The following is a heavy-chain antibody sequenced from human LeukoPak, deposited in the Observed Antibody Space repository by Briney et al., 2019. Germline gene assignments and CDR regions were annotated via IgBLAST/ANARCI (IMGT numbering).Heavy chain of an antibody. CDR3: ARANFLYCSSSTCLFDY. J-gene: IGHJ4*02. CDR2: INPNYGDT. Sequence: ASVKVSSKASGYTFTDYYMHWVRQAPGQGFEWMGWINPNYGDTNYAQKFQGRVTMTRDTSISTAHMEVSRLRSDDTAVYYCARANFLYCSSSTCLFDYWGQGTLVTVSS. CDR1: GYTFTDYY. D-gene: IGHD2-2*01. V-gene: IGHV1-2*02.